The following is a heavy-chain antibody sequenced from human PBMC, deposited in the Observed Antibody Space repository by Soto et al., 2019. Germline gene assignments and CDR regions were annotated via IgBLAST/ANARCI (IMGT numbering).Heavy chain of an antibody. V-gene: IGHV1-3*05. CDR3: ARRIVVVTALDY. CDR2: INAGNGNT. D-gene: IGHD2-21*02. CDR1: GYTFTSYA. Sequence: QVQLVQSGAEEKKPGASVKVSCKASGYTFTSYAMHWVRQAPGQRLEWMGWINAGNGNTKYSQKFQGRVTISRDTSARRAYMELSSLRSEDTAVYCCARRIVVVTALDYWGQGTLVTVSS. J-gene: IGHJ4*02.